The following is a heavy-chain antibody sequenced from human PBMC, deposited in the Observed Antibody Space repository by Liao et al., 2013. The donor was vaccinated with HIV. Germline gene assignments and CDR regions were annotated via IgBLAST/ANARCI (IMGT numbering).Heavy chain of an antibody. D-gene: IGHD3-22*01. CDR2: FYHSGTT. V-gene: IGHV4-30-2*01. Sequence: QLQLQESGSGLVKPSQTLSLTCAVSGDSIIYGGYSWAWIRQPPGKGLEWIGYFYHSGTTYYNPSLKSRLSISLDSSKNQFSLRLTSVTAADTAVYYCARAVSSDNYHDAFDIWGPGTMVTVSS. CDR1: GDSIIYGGYS. J-gene: IGHJ3*02. CDR3: ARAVSSDNYHDAFDI.